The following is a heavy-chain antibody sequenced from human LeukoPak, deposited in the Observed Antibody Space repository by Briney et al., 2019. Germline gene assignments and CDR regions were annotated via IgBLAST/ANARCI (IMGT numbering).Heavy chain of an antibody. J-gene: IGHJ5*02. D-gene: IGHD3-22*01. Sequence: SETLSLTCTVSGGSISSYYWSWIRQPAGKGLEWIGRIYTSGSTNYNPSLKSRVTMSVDTSKNQFSLKLSSVTAADTAVYYCARLYDYYDSSGYYGWFDPWGQGTLVTVSS. V-gene: IGHV4-4*07. CDR2: IYTSGST. CDR3: ARLYDYYDSSGYYGWFDP. CDR1: GGSISSYY.